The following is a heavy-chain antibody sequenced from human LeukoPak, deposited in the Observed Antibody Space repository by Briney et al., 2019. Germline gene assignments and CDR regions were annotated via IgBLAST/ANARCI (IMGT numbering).Heavy chain of an antibody. J-gene: IGHJ4*02. CDR1: GGSISGYY. V-gene: IGHV4-34*01. Sequence: SETLSLTCAVYGGSISGYYWSWIRQPPGKGLEWIGEINHSGSTNYNPSLKSRVTISVDTSKNQFSLKLSSVTAADTAVYYCARGGWDYYDSSGAPYYFDYWGQGTLVTVSS. D-gene: IGHD3-22*01. CDR2: INHSGST. CDR3: ARGGWDYYDSSGAPYYFDY.